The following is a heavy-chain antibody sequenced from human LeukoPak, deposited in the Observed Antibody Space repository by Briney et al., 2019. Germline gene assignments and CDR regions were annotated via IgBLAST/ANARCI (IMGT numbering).Heavy chain of an antibody. D-gene: IGHD2-15*01. CDR3: AKDLVRDCSGGSCYGIDY. CDR2: ISYDGSNK. V-gene: IGHV3-30*18. Sequence: GRSLRLSCAASGFTYSSYGMHWVRQAPGKGREWVGFISYDGSNKYYADSVKGRFTISRDNSKNTLYLQMNSLRAEDTAVYYCAKDLVRDCSGGSCYGIDYWGQGTLVTVSS. CDR1: GFTYSSYG. J-gene: IGHJ4*02.